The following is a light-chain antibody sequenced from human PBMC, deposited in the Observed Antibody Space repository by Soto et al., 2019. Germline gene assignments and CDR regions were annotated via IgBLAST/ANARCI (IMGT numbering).Light chain of an antibody. Sequence: IVLPQSPATLSVSPGERATLSCRAWPSVSSNLAWYQQKPGQAPRLLIYGASTGATGIPARFSGSGSGTEFTLTISSLQSEDFAVYYCQQYDNWPPTWTFGQGTRWIS. CDR2: GAS. CDR1: PSVSSN. V-gene: IGKV3-15*01. J-gene: IGKJ1*01. CDR3: QQYDNWPPTWT.